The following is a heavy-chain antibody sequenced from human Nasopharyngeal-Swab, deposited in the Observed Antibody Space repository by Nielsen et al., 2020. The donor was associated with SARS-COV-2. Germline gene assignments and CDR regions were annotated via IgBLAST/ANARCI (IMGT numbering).Heavy chain of an antibody. CDR3: ARGRRITTPYGMDV. Sequence: ETLSLTCAVYGGPFSGYYWSWIRQPPGKGLEWIGEINHSGSTNHNPSLKSRVTISVDTSKNQFSLKLSSVTAADTAVYYCARGRRITTPYGMDVWGQGTTVTVSS. CDR1: GGPFSGYY. CDR2: INHSGST. D-gene: IGHD3-16*01. V-gene: IGHV4-34*01. J-gene: IGHJ6*02.